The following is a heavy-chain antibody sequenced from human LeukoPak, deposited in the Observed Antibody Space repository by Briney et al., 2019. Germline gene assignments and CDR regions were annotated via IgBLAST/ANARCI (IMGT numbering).Heavy chain of an antibody. CDR1: GGSISSGGYY. CDR2: IYYSGST. J-gene: IGHJ6*02. D-gene: IGHD6-19*01. Sequence: SETLSLTCTVSGGSISSGGYYWSWIRQHPGKGLEWIGYIYYSGSTYYNPSLKSRVTISVDTSKNQFSLKLSSVTAADTAVYYCARVTAVAGGYYYHGMDVWGQGTTVTVSS. V-gene: IGHV4-31*03. CDR3: ARVTAVAGGYYYHGMDV.